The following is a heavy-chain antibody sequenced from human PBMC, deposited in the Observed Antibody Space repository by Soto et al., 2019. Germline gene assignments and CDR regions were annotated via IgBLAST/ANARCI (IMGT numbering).Heavy chain of an antibody. Sequence: QVQLVESGGGVVQPGRSLRLSWVASGYTFSSYAVHWVRQAPGKGLEWVAVISFDENSKSYADFAKGRFTVSRDDSKNTLYLQMNSLKIADTAVYYCAKDTSGPNGDIYYGLDAWGQGTTVTVSS. V-gene: IGHV3-30*18. D-gene: IGHD4-17*01. CDR3: AKDTSGPNGDIYYGLDA. CDR2: ISFDENSK. CDR1: GYTFSSYA. J-gene: IGHJ6*02.